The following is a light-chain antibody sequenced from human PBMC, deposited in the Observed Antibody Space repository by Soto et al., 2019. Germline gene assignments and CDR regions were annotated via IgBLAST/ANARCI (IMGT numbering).Light chain of an antibody. CDR2: GAS. Sequence: EVVMTQSPDTLSVSPGEEATLSCGASQSVGTNVAWYQHKPGQAPRLLIHGASTRATGIPARFSGTGSGTEFTLTINSLQSEDFAVYYCQQYGLWPPLTFGGGTKVEIK. J-gene: IGKJ4*01. CDR1: QSVGTN. CDR3: QQYGLWPPLT. V-gene: IGKV3-15*01.